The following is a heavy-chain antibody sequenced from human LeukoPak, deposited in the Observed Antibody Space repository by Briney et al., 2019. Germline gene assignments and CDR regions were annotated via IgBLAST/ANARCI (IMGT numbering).Heavy chain of an antibody. CDR1: GFTFSSYA. CDR3: ASFKLGG. Sequence: PGGSLRLSCAASGFTFSSYAMHWVRQAPGKGLEWVAVISYDGSNKYYADSVKGRFTISRDNSKNTLYLQMNSLRAEDTAVYYCASFKLGGWGQGTLVTVSS. CDR2: ISYDGSNK. D-gene: IGHD3-16*01. V-gene: IGHV3-30-3*01. J-gene: IGHJ4*02.